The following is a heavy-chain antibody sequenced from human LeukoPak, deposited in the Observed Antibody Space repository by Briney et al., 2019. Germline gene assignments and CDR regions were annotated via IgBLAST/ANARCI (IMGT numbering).Heavy chain of an antibody. V-gene: IGHV4-34*01. Sequence: SETLFLTCAVYGGSFSGYYWSWIRQPPGKGLEWIGEINHSGSTNYNPSLTSRVTMSVDTSKNQFSLTLSSVTAADTAVYYCARELPAASDWFDPWGQGTLVTVSS. CDR3: ARELPAASDWFDP. CDR2: INHSGST. CDR1: GGSFSGYY. D-gene: IGHD2-2*01. J-gene: IGHJ5*02.